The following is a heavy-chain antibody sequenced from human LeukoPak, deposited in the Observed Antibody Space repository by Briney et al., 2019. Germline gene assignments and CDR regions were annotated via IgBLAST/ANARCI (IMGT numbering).Heavy chain of an antibody. J-gene: IGHJ4*02. V-gene: IGHV3-21*01. Sequence: GGSLRLSCAASGFTFSSYSMNWVRQAPGKGLEWVSSISSSSSYMYYADSVKVRFTISGDNAKNSLYLQMISLRAEDTALYYCARGRDNDILTPFDYWGQGTLVTVSS. D-gene: IGHD3-9*01. CDR2: ISSSSSYM. CDR1: GFTFSSYS. CDR3: ARGRDNDILTPFDY.